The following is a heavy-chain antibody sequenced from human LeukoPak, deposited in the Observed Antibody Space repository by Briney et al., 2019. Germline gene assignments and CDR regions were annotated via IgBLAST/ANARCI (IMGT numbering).Heavy chain of an antibody. J-gene: IGHJ4*02. CDR3: AKTHGFFDH. V-gene: IGHV3-23*01. CDR2: ISAGGDTT. CDR1: GFTFSNNG. Sequence: PGGSLRLSCAASGFTFSNNGMTWVRQAPGQGMEWVTGISAGGDTTYDAGSVKGRFTVSRDNSKNIRYLQMNSLRAEDTAIYYCAKTHGFFDHWGQGSLVTVSS.